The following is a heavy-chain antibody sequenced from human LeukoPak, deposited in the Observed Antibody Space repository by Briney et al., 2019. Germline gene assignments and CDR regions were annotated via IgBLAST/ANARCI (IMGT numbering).Heavy chain of an antibody. J-gene: IGHJ4*02. CDR2: IGGSGGIT. CDR3: TKGPSLCGGDCYSYYFDN. Sequence: PGGSLRLSCAASGFTFSSYWMSWVRQAPGKGLEWVSGIGGSGGITYYADSVKGRFISSRDNSKNTLYLQMNSLRAEDTAVYYCTKGPSLCGGDCYSYYFDNWGQGTLVTVSS. V-gene: IGHV3-23*01. CDR1: GFTFSSYW. D-gene: IGHD2-21*01.